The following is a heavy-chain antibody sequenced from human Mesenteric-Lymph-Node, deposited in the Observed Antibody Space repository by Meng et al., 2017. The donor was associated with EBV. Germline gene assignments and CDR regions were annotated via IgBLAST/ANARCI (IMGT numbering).Heavy chain of an antibody. CDR1: GGSFSSYY. V-gene: IGHV4-59*01. CDR2: IYDSGST. CDR3: ARDAGGDYWYFDL. J-gene: IGHJ2*01. D-gene: IGHD4-17*01. Sequence: QVHLKGSGPGLVKPSETLSLSCTVSGGSFSSYYWSWVRQSPGKGLEWIGYIYDSGSTDYNPSLKSRVTISVDTSKNQFSLKLNSVTAADTAVYYCARDAGGDYWYFDLWGRGTLVTVSS.